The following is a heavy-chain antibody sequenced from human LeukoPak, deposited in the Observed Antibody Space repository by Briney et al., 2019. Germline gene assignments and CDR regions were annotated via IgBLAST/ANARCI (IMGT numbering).Heavy chain of an antibody. CDR3: AKDRRELPDDAFDI. V-gene: IGHV3-21*01. J-gene: IGHJ3*02. CDR1: GFTFSSYS. Sequence: GGSLRLSCAASGFTFSSYSMNWVRQAPGKGLEWVSPISSSSSYIFYADSVKGRFTISRDNAKNSLYLQMNSLRAEDTAVYYCAKDRRELPDDAFDIWGQGTMVTVSS. D-gene: IGHD1-26*01. CDR2: ISSSSSYI.